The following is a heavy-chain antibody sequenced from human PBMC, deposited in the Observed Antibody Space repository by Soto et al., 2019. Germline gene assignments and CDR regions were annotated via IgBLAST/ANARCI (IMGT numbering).Heavy chain of an antibody. V-gene: IGHV1-18*01. D-gene: IGHD3-10*01. CDR3: ARVYILGDGSTYGMDV. J-gene: IGHJ6*02. Sequence: QAQLVQSGAEVKKPGASVKVSCKASGHNFSSHGISWVRQAPGQGLEWMGRISAHNGNTDYEQRLQGRDTMTTDTSTSTVYMELRSLRSDDAAVYYCARVYILGDGSTYGMDVWGEGTTVTGS. CDR2: ISAHNGNT. CDR1: GHNFSSHG.